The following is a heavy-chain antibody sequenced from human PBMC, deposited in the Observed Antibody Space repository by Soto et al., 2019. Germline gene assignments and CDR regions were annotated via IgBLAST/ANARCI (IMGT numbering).Heavy chain of an antibody. CDR2: VSHDGINT. CDR1: GFTFTNYP. V-gene: IGHV3-30-3*01. CDR3: AREKTVGFIRLDT. D-gene: IGHD3-16*02. J-gene: IGHJ5*02. Sequence: QVQLVESGGGVVQPGRSLRLSCAASGFTFTNYPMHWVRQAPGKGLEWVAVVSHDGINTYYADSVKGRFTISRDNSKNTLYLQLNSLRTEDTAVFYCAREKTVGFIRLDTWGQGTLVTVSS.